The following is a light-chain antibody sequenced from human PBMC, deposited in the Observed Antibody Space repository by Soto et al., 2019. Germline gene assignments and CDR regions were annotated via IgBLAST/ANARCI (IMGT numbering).Light chain of an antibody. J-gene: IGLJ1*01. V-gene: IGLV2-14*01. Sequence: QSALTQPASVSGSPGRSITISCTGTSSDVGGYNYVSWYQQHPGKAPKLMIYDVSNRPSGVSNRFSGSKSGNTASLTISGLQAEDEADYYCSSYTSSSTSLYVFGTGTKVTVL. CDR2: DVS. CDR1: SSDVGGYNY. CDR3: SSYTSSSTSLYV.